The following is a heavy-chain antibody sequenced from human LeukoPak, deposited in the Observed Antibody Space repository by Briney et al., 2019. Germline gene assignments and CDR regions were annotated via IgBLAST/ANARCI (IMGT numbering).Heavy chain of an antibody. CDR3: ATSARTYLGSSLDY. CDR1: GHTFSSNY. D-gene: IGHD2-15*01. Sequence: GGSLRLSCAASGHTFSSNYMTWVRQAPGKGLMWVSRISSDASITSYADPVKGRFTISRDNAKNTLYLQMNSLRAEDTALYYCATSARTYLGSSLDYWGQGTLVTVSS. CDR2: ISSDASIT. V-gene: IGHV3-74*01. J-gene: IGHJ4*02.